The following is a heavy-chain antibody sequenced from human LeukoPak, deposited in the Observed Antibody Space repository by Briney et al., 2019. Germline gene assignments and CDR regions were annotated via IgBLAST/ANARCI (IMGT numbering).Heavy chain of an antibody. V-gene: IGHV3-30*12. Sequence: GGSLRLSCAASGFTFSSYGMHWVRQAPGKGLEWVAVISYDGSNKYYADSVKGRFTISRDNAKNSLYLQMNSLRADDTAVYYCARGLRGIVGAADIWGQGTMVTVSS. CDR2: ISYDGSNK. J-gene: IGHJ3*02. D-gene: IGHD1-26*01. CDR3: ARGLRGIVGAADI. CDR1: GFTFSSYG.